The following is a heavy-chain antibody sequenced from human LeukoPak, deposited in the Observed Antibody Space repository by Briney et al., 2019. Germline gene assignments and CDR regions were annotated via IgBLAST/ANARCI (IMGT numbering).Heavy chain of an antibody. CDR3: ARDLGDAAVGD. D-gene: IGHD6-19*01. CDR2: ISSSSSYI. J-gene: IGHJ4*02. V-gene: IGHV3-21*01. Sequence: GGSLRLSSAPSLFTFVSYTMIWVRQAPGEGLDWVSSISSSSSYIFYADSVRGRFTISRDNAKNSLSLQMNSLRAEDTALYYCARDLGDAAVGDWGQGTLVTVSS. CDR1: LFTFVSYT.